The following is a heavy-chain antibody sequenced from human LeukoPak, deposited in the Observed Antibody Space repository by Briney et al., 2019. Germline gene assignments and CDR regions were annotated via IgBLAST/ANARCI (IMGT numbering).Heavy chain of an antibody. CDR3: ARGFGSSWYYFDL. V-gene: IGHV4-59*08. CDR2: IHDSGST. Sequence: PETLSLTCTVSGASISTYYWTWIRQPPGKRLEWIGYIHDSGSTNYNPSLKSRVTISVDTSKSQFSLRLTSVTAADTAVYYCARGFGSSWYYFDLWGQGTLVTASS. CDR1: GASISTYY. D-gene: IGHD6-13*01. J-gene: IGHJ4*02.